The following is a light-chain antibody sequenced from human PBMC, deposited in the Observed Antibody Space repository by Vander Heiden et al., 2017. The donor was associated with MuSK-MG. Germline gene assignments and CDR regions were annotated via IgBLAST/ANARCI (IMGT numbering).Light chain of an antibody. J-gene: IGKJ1*01. V-gene: IGKV1-39*01. CDR3: QQRDSTPRT. Sequence: DIQMTQSPSSLSASVGDRVTIPCRASQSISSYLNWYQQKPGKAPKLLIYAAPSVQSGVPSRFSGSGTGTDFTLTISRLQPEDFATYYCQQRDSTPRTFGQGTKVEIK. CDR1: QSISSY. CDR2: AAP.